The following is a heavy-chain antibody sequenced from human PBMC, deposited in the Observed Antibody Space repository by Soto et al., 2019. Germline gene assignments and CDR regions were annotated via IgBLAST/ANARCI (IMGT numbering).Heavy chain of an antibody. Sequence: PGGSLRLSCAASGFTLSNYWMHWVRQAPGKGLVWVSSISSSNRYIYYADSVKGRFTISRDDAKNSLYLQMNSLRAEDTAVYYCARDRCSGGSCYRTYAFDIWGQGTLVIVSS. V-gene: IGHV3-21*06. CDR2: ISSSNRYI. J-gene: IGHJ3*02. CDR1: GFTLSNYW. CDR3: ARDRCSGGSCYRTYAFDI. D-gene: IGHD2-15*01.